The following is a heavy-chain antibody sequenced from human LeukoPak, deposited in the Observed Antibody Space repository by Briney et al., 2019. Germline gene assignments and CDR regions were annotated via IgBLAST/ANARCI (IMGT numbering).Heavy chain of an antibody. D-gene: IGHD3-10*01. J-gene: IGHJ4*02. CDR2: IYYSGST. Sequence: SETLSLTCTVSGGSISSYYWSWIRQPPGKGLEWIGSIYYSGSTYYNPSLKSRVTISVDTSKNQFSLKLSSVTAADTAVYYCAKDQGSGLGSYSWGYFDYWGQGTLVTVSS. CDR3: AKDQGSGLGSYSWGYFDY. V-gene: IGHV4-59*04. CDR1: GGSISSYY.